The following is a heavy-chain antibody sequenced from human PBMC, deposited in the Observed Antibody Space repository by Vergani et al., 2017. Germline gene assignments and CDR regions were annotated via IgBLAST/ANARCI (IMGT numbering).Heavy chain of an antibody. V-gene: IGHV4-39*01. CDR1: GDSVISTDYY. D-gene: IGHD2-15*01. J-gene: IGHJ4*02. CDR3: ASKRGACRAAYCHSYRL. Sequence: QVQLQESGPGLVKPSETLSLTCTVSGDSVISTDYYWGWIRQPPGKGLEWIGSMDYSGSTSYTPSLESGISIAFETPKNQFSLRLTSVTAADTAVYYCASKRGACRAAYCHSYRLWGPGTLVGVSS. CDR2: MDYSGST.